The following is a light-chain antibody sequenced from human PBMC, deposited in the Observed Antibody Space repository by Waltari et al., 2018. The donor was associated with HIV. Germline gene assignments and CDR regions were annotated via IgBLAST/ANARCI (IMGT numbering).Light chain of an antibody. Sequence: AGLTQPPSVSKDLRQTATLTCTGNSHNVGNQGATWLQHHQGHPPKLLAYCNKNPPSGITERFSASRSRNTASLTITRLQPEDEADYYCSAWDSSLGAWVFGGGTKLTVL. CDR2: CNK. J-gene: IGLJ3*02. V-gene: IGLV10-54*04. CDR3: SAWDSSLGAWV. CDR1: SHNVGNQG.